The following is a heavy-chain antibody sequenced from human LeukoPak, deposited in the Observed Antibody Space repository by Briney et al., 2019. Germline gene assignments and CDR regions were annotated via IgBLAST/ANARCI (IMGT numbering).Heavy chain of an antibody. J-gene: IGHJ5*02. Sequence: LRLSCAASGFTFSSYAMSWLRQHPGKGLEWIGYIYYSGTTYYNPSLMSRLTISVDTSKNQFSLNLSSVTAADTAVYYCARYSGASEAGWLDPWGQGTLVTVSS. CDR1: GFTFSSYA. V-gene: IGHV4-31*02. D-gene: IGHD1-26*01. CDR2: IYYSGTT. CDR3: ARYSGASEAGWLDP.